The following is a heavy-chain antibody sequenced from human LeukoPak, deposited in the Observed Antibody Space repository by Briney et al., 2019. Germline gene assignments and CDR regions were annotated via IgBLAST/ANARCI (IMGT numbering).Heavy chain of an antibody. CDR3: AKGGISLVRGSFDY. Sequence: PGGSLRLSCAASGFTFSSYAMSWVRQAPGKGLEWVPGISATGGNTDHADSVKGRFTISRDNSKNTLHLQMNSLRGEDTAVYYCAKGGISLVRGSFDYWGQGTLVTVSS. CDR1: GFTFSSYA. J-gene: IGHJ4*02. CDR2: ISATGGNT. V-gene: IGHV3-23*01. D-gene: IGHD3-10*01.